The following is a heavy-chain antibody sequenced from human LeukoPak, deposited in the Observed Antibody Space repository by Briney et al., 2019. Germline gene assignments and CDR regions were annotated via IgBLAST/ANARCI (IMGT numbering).Heavy chain of an antibody. D-gene: IGHD1-14*01. Sequence: ASVKVSCKASGYTFTGYYMHWVRQAPGRGLEWMGWINPNSGGTNYAQKFQGRVTMTRDTSISTAYMELSRLRSDDTAVYYCARDFKRTAGLFDPWGQGTLVTVSS. V-gene: IGHV1-2*02. CDR3: ARDFKRTAGLFDP. CDR2: INPNSGGT. J-gene: IGHJ5*02. CDR1: GYTFTGYY.